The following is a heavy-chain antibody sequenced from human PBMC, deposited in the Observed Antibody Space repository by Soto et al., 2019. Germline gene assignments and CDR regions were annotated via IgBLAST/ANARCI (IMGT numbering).Heavy chain of an antibody. CDR2: IYYSGST. D-gene: IGHD2-15*01. V-gene: IGHV4-39*01. CDR3: ARLSYCSGGSCYSGSDF. CDR1: GGSISRSSYY. Sequence: ASETLSLTRPVSGGSISRSSYYWGWVRQPPGEGLEWIGSIYYSGSTYYNPSLKSRVTISVDTSRNQFSLKLSSVTAADTAVYYCARLSYCSGGSCYSGSDFWGQGTLVTVSS. J-gene: IGHJ4*02.